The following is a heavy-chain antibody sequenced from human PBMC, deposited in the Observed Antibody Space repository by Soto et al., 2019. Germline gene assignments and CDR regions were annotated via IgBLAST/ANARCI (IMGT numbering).Heavy chain of an antibody. V-gene: IGHV4-34*01. J-gene: IGHJ4*02. CDR1: GESFSGNY. D-gene: IGHD2-21*02. CDR2: INHSGST. Sequence: QVQVQQWGAELLKPSETLSLTCAVYGESFSGNYWHWIRQPPGKGLEWIGEINHSGSTIYNPSLKSRVTISLDTSNNQFSLKLSSVTAADTAVYFCGRGRFGGHFRGEYWGQGTLVAVSS. CDR3: GRGRFGGHFRGEY.